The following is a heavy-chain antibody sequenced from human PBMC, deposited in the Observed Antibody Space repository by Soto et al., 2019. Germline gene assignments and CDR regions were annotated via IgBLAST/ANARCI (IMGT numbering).Heavy chain of an antibody. J-gene: IGHJ6*02. D-gene: IGHD1-26*01. V-gene: IGHV3-48*03. Sequence: GGSLRLSCASSGLTFISYEMNWVRQAPGKGLEWVSYINSDGATIYYADSVKGRFTVSRDNAENTLYLQMNSLRAEDTAVYYCAKRALLPYYYGMDVWGQGTTVTVSS. CDR1: GLTFISYE. CDR2: INSDGATI. CDR3: AKRALLPYYYGMDV.